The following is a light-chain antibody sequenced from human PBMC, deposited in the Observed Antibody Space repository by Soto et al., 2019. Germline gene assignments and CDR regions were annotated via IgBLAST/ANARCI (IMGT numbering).Light chain of an antibody. CDR3: QQANSFPIT. J-gene: IGKJ5*01. Sequence: DIQLSQSPSSVCASVGDTVTVTCRASQGLKFLAWNQQKPGKAPRLLIYEANNLQSGVPPRFSGSGSGTDFTLTISSLQPEDFATYFCQQANSFPITFGQGTRLEIK. V-gene: IGKV1-12*01. CDR2: EAN. CDR1: QGLKF.